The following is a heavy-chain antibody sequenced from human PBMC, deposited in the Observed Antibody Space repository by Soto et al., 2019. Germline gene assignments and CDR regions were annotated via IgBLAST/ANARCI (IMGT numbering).Heavy chain of an antibody. Sequence: SVKVSCKASGGTFSSYAISWVRQAPGQGLEWMGGIIPIFGTANYAQKFQGRVTITADESTSTAYMELSSLRSEDTAVYHCARHVPAAGYYYGMDVWGQGTTVTVSS. D-gene: IGHD2-2*01. CDR3: ARHVPAAGYYYGMDV. J-gene: IGHJ6*02. CDR1: GGTFSSYA. CDR2: IIPIFGTA. V-gene: IGHV1-69*13.